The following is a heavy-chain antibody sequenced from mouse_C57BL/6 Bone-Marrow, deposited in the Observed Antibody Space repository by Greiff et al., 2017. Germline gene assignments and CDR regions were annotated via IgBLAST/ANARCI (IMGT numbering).Heavy chain of an antibody. Sequence: QVQLQQPGAELVRPGSSVKLSCKASGYTFTSYWMDWVKQRPGQGLEWIGNIYPSDSETHYNQKFTDKATLTVDKSSSTAYMQLSSLTSEDSAVYYCAREGYYGKDYWGQGTTLTVAS. CDR3: AREGYYGKDY. CDR2: IYPSDSET. D-gene: IGHD2-1*01. CDR1: GYTFTSYW. V-gene: IGHV1-61*01. J-gene: IGHJ2*01.